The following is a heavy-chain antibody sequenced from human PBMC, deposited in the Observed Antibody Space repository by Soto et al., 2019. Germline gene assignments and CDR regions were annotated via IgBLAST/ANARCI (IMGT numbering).Heavy chain of an antibody. J-gene: IGHJ6*02. D-gene: IGHD5-12*01. CDR2: ISTYNGDT. CDR3: AREGVAPYYYYGMDV. CDR1: GYTFTRSG. V-gene: IGHV1-18*01. Sequence: ASVKVSCKASGYTFTRSGISWVRQAPGQGLEWMGWISTYNGDTNYAQTFQGRVTMTTDTSTSTVHMEVRSLRSDHTAVYYCAREGVAPYYYYGMDVWGQGTPVTVSS.